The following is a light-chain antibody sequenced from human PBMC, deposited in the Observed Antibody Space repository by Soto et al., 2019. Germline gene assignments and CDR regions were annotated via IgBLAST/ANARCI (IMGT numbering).Light chain of an antibody. J-gene: IGKJ1*01. V-gene: IGKV3-20*01. CDR3: QQSHSAPWT. CDR1: QTVSSNY. CDR2: GAS. Sequence: EIILTQSPDTLSLSPGERATLSGSASQTVSSNYLAWCQQRPGQAPRLLIYGASTRAAGIPDRFSGSGSETDFTLTISSLQPEDFASYFCQQSHSAPWTFGQGTKADI.